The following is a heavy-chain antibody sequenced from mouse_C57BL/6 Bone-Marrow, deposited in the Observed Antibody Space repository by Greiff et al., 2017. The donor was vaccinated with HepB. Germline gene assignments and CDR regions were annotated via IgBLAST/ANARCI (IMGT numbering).Heavy chain of an antibody. CDR2: IHPNSGST. J-gene: IGHJ4*01. CDR3: PITTVVAPYYARDY. D-gene: IGHD1-1*01. V-gene: IGHV1-64*01. CDR1: GYTFTSYW. Sequence: QVQLQQPGAELVKPGASVKLSCKASGYTFTSYWMHWVKQRPGQGLEWIGMIHPNSGSTNYNEKFKSKATLTVDKSSSTAYMQLSSLTSEDSAVYYCPITTVVAPYYARDYWGQGTSVTVSS.